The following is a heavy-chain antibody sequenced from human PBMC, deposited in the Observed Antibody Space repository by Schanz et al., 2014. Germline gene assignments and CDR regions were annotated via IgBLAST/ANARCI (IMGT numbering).Heavy chain of an antibody. V-gene: IGHV3-23*04. CDR3: ARGPSSGVWELPDY. J-gene: IGHJ4*02. D-gene: IGHD1-26*01. Sequence: VQLVESGGALVQPGGSLRLSCSASGFTFSRNAINWVRQAPGRGLEWVSVISGSGDNTNYADSVRGRFTISRDNSKNTMYMQMNSLRAEDTAVYYCARGPSSGVWELPDYWGQGTLVTVSS. CDR1: GFTFSRNA. CDR2: ISGSGDNT.